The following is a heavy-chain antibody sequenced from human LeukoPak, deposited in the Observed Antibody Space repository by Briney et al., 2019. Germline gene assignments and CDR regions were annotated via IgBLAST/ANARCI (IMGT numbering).Heavy chain of an antibody. J-gene: IGHJ4*02. CDR3: ARGNDTSGHPLDY. Sequence: SETLSLTCTVSGGSIRSSSYYWGWIRQPPGKGLEWIGSNYYSGNTYYNPSLKSRVTISVDTSKNQFSLKLSPVTAADTAVYYCARGNDTSGHPLDYWAQGALVTVSS. D-gene: IGHD3-22*01. V-gene: IGHV4-39*01. CDR1: GGSIRSSSYY. CDR2: NYYSGNT.